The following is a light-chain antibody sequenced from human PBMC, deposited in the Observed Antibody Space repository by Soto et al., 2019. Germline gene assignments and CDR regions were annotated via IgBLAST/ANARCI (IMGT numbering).Light chain of an antibody. CDR1: SSDVGSYNL. V-gene: IGLV2-23*01. J-gene: IGLJ2*01. CDR3: SSYASSTTYVV. CDR2: EGS. Sequence: QSALTQPASVSGSPGQSITISCTGTSSDVGSYNLVSWFQQHPGRAPKLMIYEGSKWPSGVSTRFSGSKSGNTASLTISGLQAEDEADYYCSSYASSTTYVVFGGGTKLTVL.